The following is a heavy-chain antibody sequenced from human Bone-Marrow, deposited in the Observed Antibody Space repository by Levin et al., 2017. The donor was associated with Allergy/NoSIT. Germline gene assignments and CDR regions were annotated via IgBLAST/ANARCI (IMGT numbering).Heavy chain of an antibody. CDR3: ARDGRPHCTSSSCFRGNWFDP. D-gene: IGHD2-2*01. Sequence: AGGSLRLSCAASGFTFSYYGMNWVRQAPGKGLEWVAVISFDGNYKFYAGSVKGRFTISRDNTNSTLYLQMNSLRTEDTAVYYCARDGRPHCTSSSCFRGNWFDPWGQGTLVTVSS. V-gene: IGHV3-30*03. CDR2: ISFDGNYK. CDR1: GFTFSYYG. J-gene: IGHJ5*02.